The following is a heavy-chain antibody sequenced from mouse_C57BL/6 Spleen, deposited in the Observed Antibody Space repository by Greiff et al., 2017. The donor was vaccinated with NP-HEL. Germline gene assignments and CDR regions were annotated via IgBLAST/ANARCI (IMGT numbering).Heavy chain of an antibody. Sequence: EVKLVESGGGLVKPGGSLKLSCAASGFTFSSYTMSWVRQTPEKRLEWVATISGGGGNTYYPDSVKGRFTIPRDNAKNTLYLQMSSLRSEDTALYYCARHPYYYGSSHWYFDVWGTGTTVTVSS. V-gene: IGHV5-9*01. CDR3: ARHPYYYGSSHWYFDV. CDR2: ISGGGGNT. CDR1: GFTFSSYT. J-gene: IGHJ1*03. D-gene: IGHD1-1*01.